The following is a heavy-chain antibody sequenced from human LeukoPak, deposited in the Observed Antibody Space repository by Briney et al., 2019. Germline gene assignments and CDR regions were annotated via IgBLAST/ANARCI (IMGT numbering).Heavy chain of an antibody. D-gene: IGHD3/OR15-3a*01. J-gene: IGHJ4*02. CDR2: IYYSGST. CDR1: GGSISSSNYY. Sequence: SETLSLTCTVSGGSISSSNYYWDWIRQPPGKGLEWIGSIYYSGSTYYNPSLKSRVTISVDTSKNQFSLKLTSVTAADTAVYYCARQTGSGLFILPGGQGTLVTVSS. CDR3: ARQTGSGLFILP. V-gene: IGHV4-39*01.